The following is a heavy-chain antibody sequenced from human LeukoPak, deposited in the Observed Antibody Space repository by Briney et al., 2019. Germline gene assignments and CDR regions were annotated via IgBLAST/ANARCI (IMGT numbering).Heavy chain of an antibody. CDR1: GFIFSSNS. CDR3: ASTSGDFWSGYCDY. Sequence: KSGGSLRLSCAASGFIFSSNSMNWVRQAPGKGLEWVSSISSSSSYIYYADSVKGRFTISRDNAKNSLYLQMNSLRAEDTAVYYCASTSGDFWSGYCDYWGQGTLVTVSS. CDR2: ISSSSSYI. V-gene: IGHV3-21*01. J-gene: IGHJ4*02. D-gene: IGHD3-3*01.